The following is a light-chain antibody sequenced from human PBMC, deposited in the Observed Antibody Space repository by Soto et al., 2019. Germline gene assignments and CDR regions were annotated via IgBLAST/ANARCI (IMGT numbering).Light chain of an antibody. V-gene: IGLV2-14*01. CDR3: SSYTSSSSYX. CDR2: DVS. CDR1: SSDVGGYNY. Sequence: QSALTQPASVSGSPGQSITISCTGTSSDVGGYNYVSWYQQHPGKAPKLMIYDVSNRPSGVSNRFSGSKSGNTASLTISGLQAEDEADYYCSSYTSSSSYXFGTGXKLTVL. J-gene: IGLJ1*01.